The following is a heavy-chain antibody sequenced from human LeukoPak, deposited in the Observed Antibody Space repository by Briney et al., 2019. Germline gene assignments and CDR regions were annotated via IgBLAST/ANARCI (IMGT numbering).Heavy chain of an antibody. CDR3: ARGRDSSSWYGIYNWFDP. CDR2: IYYSGST. Sequence: SETLSLTCTVSGGSISSYYWSWIRQPPGKGLEWIGYIYYSGSTNYNPSLKSRVTISVDTSKNQFSLKLSSVTAADTAVYYCARGRDSSSWYGIYNWFDPWGQGTPVTVSS. J-gene: IGHJ5*02. D-gene: IGHD6-13*01. CDR1: GGSISSYY. V-gene: IGHV4-59*01.